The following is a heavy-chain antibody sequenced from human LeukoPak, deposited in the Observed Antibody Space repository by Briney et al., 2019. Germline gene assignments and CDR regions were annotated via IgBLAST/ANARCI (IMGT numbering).Heavy chain of an antibody. J-gene: IGHJ4*02. CDR1: GYSISSGYY. Sequence: PSETLSLTCTVSGYSISSGYYWGWIGPPPGKGREWIGRIYHSGSTYYNPSRKSRVTISVDTSKNQFSLKLSSVTAADPAVYYCARVTWIQLWSEFDYWGQGTLVTVSS. CDR3: ARVTWIQLWSEFDY. CDR2: IYHSGST. V-gene: IGHV4-38-2*02. D-gene: IGHD5-18*01.